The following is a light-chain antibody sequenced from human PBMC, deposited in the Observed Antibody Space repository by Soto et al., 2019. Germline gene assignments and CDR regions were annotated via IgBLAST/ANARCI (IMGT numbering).Light chain of an antibody. CDR3: QQYHNWPPWT. J-gene: IGKJ1*01. CDR1: ESINSN. CDR2: GAS. Sequence: EIVMTQSPDTLSVSPGQSAALSCWASESINSNLAWYQQKPDQSPTLLIYGASTRAPGVPARFSGSGSGTEFSLTISSLQSEDFAVYYCQQYHNWPPWTFGQGTKVEI. V-gene: IGKV3-15*01.